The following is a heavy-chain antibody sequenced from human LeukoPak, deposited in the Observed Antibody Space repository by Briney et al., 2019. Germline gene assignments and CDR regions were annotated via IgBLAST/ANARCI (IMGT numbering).Heavy chain of an antibody. Sequence: GGSLRLSCAASGFTFSSYGMHWVRQAPGKGLEWVAFIRYDGSNKYYADSVKGRFTISRDNSKNTLYLQMNSLRAEDTAVYYCATTDRVYFYYWGQGTLVTVSS. J-gene: IGHJ4*02. CDR1: GFTFSSYG. CDR2: IRYDGSNK. V-gene: IGHV3-30*02. CDR3: ATTDRVYFYY. D-gene: IGHD3-22*01.